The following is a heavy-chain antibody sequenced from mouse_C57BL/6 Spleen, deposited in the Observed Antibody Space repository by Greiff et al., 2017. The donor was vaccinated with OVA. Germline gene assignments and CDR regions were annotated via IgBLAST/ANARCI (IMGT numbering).Heavy chain of an antibody. CDR3: ARKAQAGPFDY. CDR2: INPGSGGT. V-gene: IGHV1-54*01. D-gene: IGHD3-2*02. CDR1: GYAFTNYL. J-gene: IGHJ2*01. Sequence: VKLQESGAELVRPGTSVKVSCKASGYAFTNYLIEWVKQRPGQGLEWIGVINPGSGGTNYNEKFKGKATLTADKSSSTAYMQLSSLTSEDSAVYFCARKAQAGPFDYWGQGTTLTVSS.